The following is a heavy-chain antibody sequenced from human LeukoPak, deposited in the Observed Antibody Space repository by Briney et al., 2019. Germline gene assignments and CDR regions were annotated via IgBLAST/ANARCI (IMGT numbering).Heavy chain of an antibody. J-gene: IGHJ4*02. D-gene: IGHD1-26*01. V-gene: IGHV4-61*01. CDR3: ARGREWEPKVFDY. CDR2: IYYNGDT. Sequence: PSETLSLTCTVSGGSVSSGSYYWSWIRQSPGKKLEWIGYIYYNGDTNYNPSLRSRVAISAATSKNQFSLKLSSVTAADTAVYYCARGREWEPKVFDYWGQGTLVTVSS. CDR1: GGSVSSGSYY.